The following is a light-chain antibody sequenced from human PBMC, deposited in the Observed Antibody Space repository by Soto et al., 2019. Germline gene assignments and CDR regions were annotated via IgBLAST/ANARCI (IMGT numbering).Light chain of an antibody. J-gene: IGKJ4*01. CDR3: QQYGSSVLT. CDR1: QSVSNSS. V-gene: IGKV3-20*01. Sequence: EIVLTQSPGTVSLSPGERATISCRASQSVSNSSLAWYQQKPGQAPRLLIYDASSRATVIPDRFSGSGSGTDFTLTISRLEPEDFAVYYCQQYGSSVLTFGGGTKVEIK. CDR2: DAS.